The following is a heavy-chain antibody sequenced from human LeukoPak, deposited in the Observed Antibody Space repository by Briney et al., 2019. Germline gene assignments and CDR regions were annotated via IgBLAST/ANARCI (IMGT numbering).Heavy chain of an antibody. CDR3: ARGEYGSGSYHIDY. CDR2: ISGSGGST. CDR1: GFTFSSYG. J-gene: IGHJ4*02. V-gene: IGHV3-23*01. Sequence: GRSLRLSCAASGFTFSSYGMSWVRQAPGKGLEWVSAISGSGGSTYYADSVKGRFTISRDNAKNSLYLQMNSLRAEDTAVYYCARGEYGSGSYHIDYWGQGTLVTVSS. D-gene: IGHD3-10*01.